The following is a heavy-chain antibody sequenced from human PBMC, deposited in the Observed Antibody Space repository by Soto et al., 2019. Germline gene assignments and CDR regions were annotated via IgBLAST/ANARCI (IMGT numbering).Heavy chain of an antibody. V-gene: IGHV4-4*07. CDR1: GGSISSYY. CDR2: IYTSGST. D-gene: IGHD6-13*01. Sequence: SETLSLTCTVSGGSISSYYWSWIRQPAGKGLEWIGRIYTSGSTNYNPSLKSRVTMSVDTSKNQFSLKLSSVTAADTAVYYCARDSVAAAGRNWFDPWGQGTLVIVSS. CDR3: ARDSVAAAGRNWFDP. J-gene: IGHJ5*02.